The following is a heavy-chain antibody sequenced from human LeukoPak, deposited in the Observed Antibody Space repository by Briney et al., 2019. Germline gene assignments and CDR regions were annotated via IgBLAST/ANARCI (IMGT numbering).Heavy chain of an antibody. CDR2: IYYSGST. D-gene: IGHD4-17*01. J-gene: IGHJ4*02. CDR3: ARDQDYGDYVFDY. Sequence: PSETLSLTCTVFGGSISSYYWSWIRQPPGKGLEWIGYIYYSGSTNYNPSLKSRVTISVDTSKNQFSLKLSSVTAADTAVYYCARDQDYGDYVFDYWGQGTLVTVSS. CDR1: GGSISSYY. V-gene: IGHV4-59*01.